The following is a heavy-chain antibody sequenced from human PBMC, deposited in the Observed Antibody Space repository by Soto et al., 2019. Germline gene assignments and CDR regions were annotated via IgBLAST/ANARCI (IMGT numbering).Heavy chain of an antibody. J-gene: IGHJ3*01. CDR1: GFAFDDYA. V-gene: IGHV3-9*01. CDR3: VKEYYAVSGWLGGLHAFDF. D-gene: IGHD3-22*01. CDR2: ISWNSDYI. Sequence: EVQLVESGGGLVQPGRSLRLSCAASGFAFDDYAMHWVRQPPGKGLEWVSRISWNSDYIAYGDSVKGRFTVSRDNAKNSLFLQMDSLRAEDTALYYCVKEYYAVSGWLGGLHAFDFWGQGTVVNVSS.